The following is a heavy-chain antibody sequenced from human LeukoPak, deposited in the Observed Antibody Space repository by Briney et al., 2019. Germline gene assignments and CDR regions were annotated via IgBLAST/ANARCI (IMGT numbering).Heavy chain of an antibody. CDR3: ARDVLLWFREAFDAFDI. J-gene: IGHJ3*02. Sequence: PGGSLRLSCAASGFTFSSYWMHWVRQAPGKGLVWVSRINSDGGSTSYADSVKGRFTISRDNAKNTLYLQMNSLRAEDTAVYYCARDVLLWFREAFDAFDIWGQGTMVTVSS. CDR1: GFTFSSYW. V-gene: IGHV3-74*01. D-gene: IGHD3-10*01. CDR2: INSDGGST.